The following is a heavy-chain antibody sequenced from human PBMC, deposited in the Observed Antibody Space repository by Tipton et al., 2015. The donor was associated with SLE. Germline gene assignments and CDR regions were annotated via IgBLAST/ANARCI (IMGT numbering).Heavy chain of an antibody. Sequence: TLSLTCTVSGGSISSHYWSWIRQPPGKGLEWIGYIYYSGSTNYNPSLKSRVTISVDTSKNQFSLKLSPVTAADTAVYYCATWIAAAGNDAFDIWGQGTMVTVSS. V-gene: IGHV4-59*11. D-gene: IGHD6-13*01. CDR2: IYYSGST. CDR3: ATWIAAAGNDAFDI. J-gene: IGHJ3*02. CDR1: GGSISSHY.